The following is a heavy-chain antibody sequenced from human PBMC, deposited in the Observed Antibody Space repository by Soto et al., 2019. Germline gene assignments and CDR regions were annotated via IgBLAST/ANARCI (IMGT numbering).Heavy chain of an antibody. Sequence: EVQLVESGGGLVQPGGSLRLSCAASGFTFSSYGMSWVRQAPGKGLEWVANIKQGGSEKYYVDSVKGRFTISRDDPKNALYMQMNSLIADDAAVYYCARVSIADRSPAYHFDYWGQGTLVSLSS. CDR3: ARVSIADRSPAYHFDY. D-gene: IGHD6-6*01. V-gene: IGHV3-7*04. CDR1: GFTFSSYG. J-gene: IGHJ4*02. CDR2: IKQGGSEK.